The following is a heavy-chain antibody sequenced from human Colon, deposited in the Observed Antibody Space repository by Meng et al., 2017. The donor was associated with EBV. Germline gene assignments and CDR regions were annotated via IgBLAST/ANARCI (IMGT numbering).Heavy chain of an antibody. Sequence: QGRPTQLGPCLFKPSETLSLTCTFNGGSFSGYVWSWVRQPPGKGMEWIGEVSHPGSANYNPSLKSRVTISVDASEKQFSLRLTSVTAADSAVYYCARVPTTGYKDHWGQGTLVTASS. CDR2: VSHPGSA. CDR1: GGSFSGYV. V-gene: IGHV4-34*01. J-gene: IGHJ4*02. D-gene: IGHD3-9*01. CDR3: ARVPTTGYKDH.